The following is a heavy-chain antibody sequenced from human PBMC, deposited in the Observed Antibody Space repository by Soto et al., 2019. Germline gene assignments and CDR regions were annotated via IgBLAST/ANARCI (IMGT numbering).Heavy chain of an antibody. CDR3: AKAAARLFGAFDY. CDR2: ISYDGSNK. J-gene: IGHJ4*02. CDR1: GFTFSSYG. V-gene: IGHV3-30*18. Sequence: GGSLRLSCAASGFTFSSYGMHWVRQAPGKGLEWVAVISYDGSNKYYADSVKGRFTISRDNSKNTLYLQMNSLRAEDTAVYYCAKAAARLFGAFDYWGQGT. D-gene: IGHD6-6*01.